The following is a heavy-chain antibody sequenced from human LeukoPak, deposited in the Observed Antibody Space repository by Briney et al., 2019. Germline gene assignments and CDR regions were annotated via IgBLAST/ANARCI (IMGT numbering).Heavy chain of an antibody. D-gene: IGHD3-22*01. J-gene: IGHJ4*02. CDR1: GYTFTSYG. V-gene: IGHV1-18*01. Sequence: ASVKVSCKASGYTFTSYGISWVRQAPGQGLEWMGWISAYNGNTNYAQKLQGRVTMTTDTSTSTAYMELRSLRSDDTAVYYCARGLSPPNYDSSGQTHGIDYWGQGTLVTVSS. CDR2: ISAYNGNT. CDR3: ARGLSPPNYDSSGQTHGIDY.